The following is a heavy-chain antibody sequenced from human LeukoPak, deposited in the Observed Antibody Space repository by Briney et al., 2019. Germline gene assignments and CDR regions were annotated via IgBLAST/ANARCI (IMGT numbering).Heavy chain of an antibody. CDR1: GFTFDDYA. Sequence: GGSLRLSCAASGFTFDDYAMHWVRQAPGKGLEWVSGISWNSGSIGYADSVKGRFTISRDNAKNSLYLQMNSLRAEDTALYYCAKDKGIQGDYYDSSGLGYWGQGNLVTVSS. V-gene: IGHV3-9*01. CDR3: AKDKGIQGDYYDSSGLGY. D-gene: IGHD3-22*01. CDR2: ISWNSGSI. J-gene: IGHJ4*02.